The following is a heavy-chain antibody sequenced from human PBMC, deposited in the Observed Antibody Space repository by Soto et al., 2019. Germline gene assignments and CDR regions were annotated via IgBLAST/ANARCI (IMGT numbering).Heavy chain of an antibody. CDR1: GFTFSSYG. CDR2: IWYDGSNK. D-gene: IGHD4-4*01. CDR3: AREVTSYYYYGMDV. Sequence: PVGSLRLSCAASGFTFSSYGMHWVRQAPGKGLEWVAVIWYDGSNKYYADSVKGRFTISRDNSKNTLYLQMNSLRAEDTAVYYCAREVTSYYYYGMDVWGQGTTVTVSS. V-gene: IGHV3-33*01. J-gene: IGHJ6*02.